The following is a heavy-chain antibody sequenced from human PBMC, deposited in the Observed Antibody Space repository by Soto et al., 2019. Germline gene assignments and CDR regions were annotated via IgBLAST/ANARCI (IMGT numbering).Heavy chain of an antibody. CDR2: ISYDGSNK. CDR3: ARDRLGPNYYYYYGMDV. V-gene: IGHV3-30-3*01. Sequence: QVQLVESGGGVVQPGRSLRLSCAASGFTFSSYAMHWVRQAPGKGLEWVAVISYDGSNKYYADSVKGRFTISRDNSKNTLYLQMNSLSAEDTAVYYCARDRLGPNYYYYYGMDVWGQGTTVTVSS. J-gene: IGHJ6*02. CDR1: GFTFSSYA. D-gene: IGHD1-26*01.